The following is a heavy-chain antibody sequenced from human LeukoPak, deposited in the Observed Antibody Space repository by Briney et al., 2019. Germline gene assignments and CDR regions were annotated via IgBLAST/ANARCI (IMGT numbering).Heavy chain of an antibody. CDR3: AKDQRIFWFDP. CDR2: ISGSGGST. D-gene: IGHD2-15*01. V-gene: IGHV3-23*01. J-gene: IGHJ5*02. CDR1: GFTFSSYA. Sequence: GGSLGLSCAASGFTFSSYAMSWVRQAPGKGLDWVSAISGSGGSTYYADSVKGRFTISRDNSKNTLYLQMNSLRAEDTAVYYRAKDQRIFWFDPWGQGTLVTVSS.